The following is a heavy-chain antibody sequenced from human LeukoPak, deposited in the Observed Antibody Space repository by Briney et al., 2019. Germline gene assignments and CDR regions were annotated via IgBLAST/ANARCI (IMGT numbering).Heavy chain of an antibody. CDR2: IHGDGTFT. J-gene: IGHJ4*02. CDR3: ARDLVLGSGSYGQ. CDR1: GFTFSTYW. V-gene: IGHV3-74*01. D-gene: IGHD3-10*01. Sequence: GGSLRLSCAASGFTFSTYWMHRVRQAPGKGLVWVSRIHGDGTFTTSADSVKGRFTISRDNAQNMVYLQMNSLRVEDTAVYYCARDLVLGSGSYGQWGQGTLVTVSS.